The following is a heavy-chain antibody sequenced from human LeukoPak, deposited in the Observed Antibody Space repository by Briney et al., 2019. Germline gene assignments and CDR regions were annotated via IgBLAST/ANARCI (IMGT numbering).Heavy chain of an antibody. D-gene: IGHD2/OR15-2a*01. CDR3: ARSTGTSMPYYFDY. CDR1: GGSISSHSYH. CDR2: IYFSGST. Sequence: SETLSLTCTVSGGSISSHSYHWGWIRQPPGKGLEWIGSIYFSGSTYFNPSFKSRVSISLDTSKNQFSLEPSSVTAADTAVYYCARSTGTSMPYYFDYWGQGTLVTVSS. V-gene: IGHV4-39*07. J-gene: IGHJ4*02.